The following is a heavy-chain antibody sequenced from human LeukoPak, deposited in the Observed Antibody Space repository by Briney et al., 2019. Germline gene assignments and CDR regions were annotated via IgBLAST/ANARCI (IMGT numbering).Heavy chain of an antibody. CDR1: GGSISSGDYY. J-gene: IGHJ3*02. V-gene: IGHV4-30-4*01. CDR2: IYYSGST. D-gene: IGHD3-10*01. CDR3: ASGITMVRGTDAFDI. Sequence: PSETLSLTCTVSGGSISSGDYYWSWIRRPPGKGLEWIGYIYYSGSTYYNPSLKSRVTISVDTSKNQFSLKLSSVTAADTAVYYCASGITMVRGTDAFDIWGQGTMVTVSS.